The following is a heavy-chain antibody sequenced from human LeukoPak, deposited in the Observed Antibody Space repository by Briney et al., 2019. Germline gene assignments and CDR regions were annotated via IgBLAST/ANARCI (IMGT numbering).Heavy chain of an antibody. CDR1: GGTFNSYA. D-gene: IGHD3-3*01. Sequence: ASVKVSCKASGGTFNSYAINRVRQAPGQGLEWMGGIIPIFVTANYAQKFQGRVTITTDESTSTAYMELSSLRSEDTAVYYCATQAHYYDFWSGYFTAPNIFYFDYWGQGTLVTVSS. J-gene: IGHJ4*02. CDR2: IIPIFVTA. V-gene: IGHV1-69*05. CDR3: ATQAHYYDFWSGYFTAPNIFYFDY.